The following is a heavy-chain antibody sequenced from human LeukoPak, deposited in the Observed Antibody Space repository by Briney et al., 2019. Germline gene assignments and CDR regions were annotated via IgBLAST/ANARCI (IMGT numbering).Heavy chain of an antibody. D-gene: IGHD2-2*01. CDR2: IYYSGST. V-gene: IGHV4-39*01. CDR3: ARQGYCSSTSCYFNPFYYYYGMDV. CDR1: GGSISSGDYY. J-gene: IGHJ6*02. Sequence: SETLSLTCTVSGGSISSGDYYWSWIRQPPGKGLEWIGSIYYSGSTYYNPSLKSRVTISVDTSKNQFSLKLSSVTAADTAVYYCARQGYCSSTSCYFNPFYYYYGMDVWGQGTTVTVSS.